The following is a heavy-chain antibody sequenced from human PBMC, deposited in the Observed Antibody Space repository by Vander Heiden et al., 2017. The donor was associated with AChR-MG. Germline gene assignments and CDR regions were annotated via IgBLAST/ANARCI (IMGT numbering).Heavy chain of an antibody. CDR3: ARSYCTSTSCYGGGQNWFDP. CDR1: GYTFTNYD. Sequence: QVQLVQSGSELKKPGASVKVSCKASGYTFTNYDMNWVRQAPGQGLEWMGWINTNTRNPMYAQGFTGRFVFSLDTSVSTAHLQISSLKAEDTAVYYCARSYCTSTSCYGGGQNWFDPWGQGTLVTVSS. D-gene: IGHD2-2*01. J-gene: IGHJ5*02. V-gene: IGHV7-4-1*02. CDR2: INTNTRNP.